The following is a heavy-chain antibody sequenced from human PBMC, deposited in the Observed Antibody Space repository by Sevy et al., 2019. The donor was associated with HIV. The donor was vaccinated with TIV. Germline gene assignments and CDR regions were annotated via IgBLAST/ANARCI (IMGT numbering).Heavy chain of an antibody. V-gene: IGHV3-30*02. D-gene: IGHD6-6*01. CDR3: AKDLTGRYSSSSGDFDY. CDR2: IRHDGSTK. CDR1: GFTFSIYG. J-gene: IGHJ4*02. Sequence: GGSLRLSCAASGFTFSIYGMHWVRQAPGKGLEWVACIRHDGSTKYYADSVKGRFTISRDNSKNTLYLQMNSLRAGDTAVYYCAKDLTGRYSSSSGDFDYWGQGTLVTVSS.